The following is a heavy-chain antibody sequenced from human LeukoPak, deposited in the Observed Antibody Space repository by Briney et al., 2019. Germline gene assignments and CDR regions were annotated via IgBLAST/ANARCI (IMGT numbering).Heavy chain of an antibody. D-gene: IGHD5-18*01. CDR3: ASQDTAMVSGDY. CDR2: VYYSGST. J-gene: IGHJ4*02. V-gene: IGHV4-39*07. Sequence: WETLSLTRTISGGSISSSSYYWAWIRQPPGRGLEWIGRVYYSGSTHYNPSLTTRHTITAETSNNQFSLKLRPLTAASTAVCYCASQDTAMVSGDYWGEGTLLTVSS. CDR1: GGSISSSSYY.